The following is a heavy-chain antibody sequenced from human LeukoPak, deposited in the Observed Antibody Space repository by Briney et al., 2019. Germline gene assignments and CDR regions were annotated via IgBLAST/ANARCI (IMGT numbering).Heavy chain of an antibody. CDR1: GFSFSSYS. CDR3: ARGGSGRTQDDTYDI. CDR2: ISSGSSYI. Sequence: PGGSLRLSCAASGFSFSSYSMNWVRQAPGKGLEWVSIISSGSSYISYADSVKGRFTISRDNAKNSLYLQVDSLRAEDTAVYSCARGGSGRTQDDTYDIWGQGTKVTVSS. V-gene: IGHV3-21*01. D-gene: IGHD3-10*01. J-gene: IGHJ3*02.